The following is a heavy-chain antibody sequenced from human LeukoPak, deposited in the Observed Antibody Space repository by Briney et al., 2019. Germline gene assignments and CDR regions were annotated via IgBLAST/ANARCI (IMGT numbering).Heavy chain of an antibody. CDR1: GGTFSSYA. J-gene: IGHJ6*03. CDR3: ARGSKDIVVVPAAAEGYYYYMDV. Sequence: ASVKVSCKASGGTFSSYAISWVRQAPGQGLEWMGGIIPIFGTANYAQKFQGRVTITTDESTSTAYMELSSLRSEDTAVYYCARGSKDIVVVPAAAEGYYYYMDVWGKGTTVTVSS. V-gene: IGHV1-69*05. D-gene: IGHD2-2*01. CDR2: IIPIFGTA.